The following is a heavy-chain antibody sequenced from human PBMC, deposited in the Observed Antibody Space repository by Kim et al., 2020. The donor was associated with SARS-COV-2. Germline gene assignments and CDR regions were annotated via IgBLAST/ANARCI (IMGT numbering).Heavy chain of an antibody. CDR3: ARSYDSINYYYYYGMDV. J-gene: IGHJ6*02. Sequence: GGSLRLSCAASGFTFSSYAMHWVRQAPGKGLEWVAVISYDGSNKYYADSVKGRFTISRDNSKNTLYLQMNSLRAEDTAVYYCARSYDSINYYYYYGMDVWGQGTTVTVSS. CDR2: ISYDGSNK. D-gene: IGHD3-22*01. CDR1: GFTFSSYA. V-gene: IGHV3-30*04.